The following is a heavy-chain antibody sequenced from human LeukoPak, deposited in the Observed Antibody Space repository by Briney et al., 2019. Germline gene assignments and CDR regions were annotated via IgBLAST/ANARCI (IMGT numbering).Heavy chain of an antibody. CDR3: ARLAFYDFWSGYLDS. CDR1: GYIFTGYY. V-gene: IGHV1-2*02. Sequence: GASVKVSCTASGYIFTGYYIHWLRQAPGQGLEYLGWINPNGGATKYTQKFQGRVTMTRDTSINIAYMELSSLRSDDTAVYYCARLAFYDFWSGYLDSWGQGTLVTVSS. CDR2: INPNGGAT. D-gene: IGHD3-3*01. J-gene: IGHJ4*02.